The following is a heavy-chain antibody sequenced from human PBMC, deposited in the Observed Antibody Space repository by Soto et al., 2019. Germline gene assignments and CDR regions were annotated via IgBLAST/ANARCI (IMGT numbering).Heavy chain of an antibody. CDR2: ISGSGGST. D-gene: IGHD2-2*01. Sequence: PRGSLGLSCAASGFTFSRYAMSWVRQAPGKGLEWVSAISGSGGSTYYADSVKGRFTISRDNSKNTLYLQMNSLRAEDTAVYYCAKSRLVTRDIVVVPASNFDYWGQVTLVTVSS. CDR3: AKSRLVTRDIVVVPASNFDY. CDR1: GFTFSRYA. J-gene: IGHJ4*02. V-gene: IGHV3-23*01.